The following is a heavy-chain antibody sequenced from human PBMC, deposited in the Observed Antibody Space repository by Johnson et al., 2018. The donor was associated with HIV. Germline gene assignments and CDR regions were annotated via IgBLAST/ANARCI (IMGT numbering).Heavy chain of an antibody. CDR2: INWNGGST. D-gene: IGHD1-26*01. Sequence: VQLVESGGGVVQPGRSLRLSCAASGFTFSNYGMHWVRQAPGKGLEWVSGINWNGGSTGYADSVKGRFTISRDNAKNSLYLQMNSLRAEDTALYYCARAYSGSPKDAFDIWGQGTMVTVSS. CDR1: GFTFSNYG. CDR3: ARAYSGSPKDAFDI. J-gene: IGHJ3*02. V-gene: IGHV3-20*04.